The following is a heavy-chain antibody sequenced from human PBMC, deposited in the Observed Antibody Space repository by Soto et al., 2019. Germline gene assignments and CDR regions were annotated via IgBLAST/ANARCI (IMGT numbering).Heavy chain of an antibody. D-gene: IGHD6-25*01. V-gene: IGHV2-5*02. CDR3: AHRRRAAGGYFFDY. Sequence: QITLKESGPTLVKPTQTLTLTCTFSGFSLSTSGVGVGWIRQPPGKALEWLALIYCDDDKRYSPSLKSRLTITKDTSKNQVVLTMTNMDPIDTATYYCAHRRRAAGGYFFDYWGQGTLVTVSS. CDR2: IYCDDDK. J-gene: IGHJ4*02. CDR1: GFSLSTSGVG.